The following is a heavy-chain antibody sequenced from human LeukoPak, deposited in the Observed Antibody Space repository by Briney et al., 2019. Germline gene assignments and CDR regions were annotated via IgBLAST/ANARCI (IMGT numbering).Heavy chain of an antibody. CDR2: IYYSGST. V-gene: IGHV4-39*01. J-gene: IGHJ5*02. CDR1: GGSISSSSYY. D-gene: IGHD3-22*01. Sequence: PSETLSLTCTVSGGSISSSSYYWGWIRQPPGKGLEWIGSIYYSGSTYYNPSLKSRVTISVDTSKNQFSLKLSSVTAADTAVYYCARSNENYDSSGYYYVDNWFDPWGQGTLVTVSS. CDR3: ARSNENYDSSGYYYVDNWFDP.